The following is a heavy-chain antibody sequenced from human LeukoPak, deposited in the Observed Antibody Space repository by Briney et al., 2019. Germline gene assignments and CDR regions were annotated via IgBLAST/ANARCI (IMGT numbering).Heavy chain of an antibody. CDR1: GGSISSSSYY. J-gene: IGHJ4*02. D-gene: IGHD5-12*01. Sequence: PSETLSLTCTVSGGSISSSSYYWGWIRQPPGKGLEWIGSIYYSGSTYYNPSLKSRVTISVDTSKSQFSLKLSSVTAADTAVYYCARLHLSGYAFLLFDYWGQGTLVTVSS. CDR3: ARLHLSGYAFLLFDY. CDR2: IYYSGST. V-gene: IGHV4-39*01.